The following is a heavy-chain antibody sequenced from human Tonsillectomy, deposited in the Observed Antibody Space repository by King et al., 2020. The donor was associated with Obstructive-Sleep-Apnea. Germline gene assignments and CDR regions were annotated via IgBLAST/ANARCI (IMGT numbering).Heavy chain of an antibody. V-gene: IGHV4-4*07. D-gene: IGHD1-7*01. J-gene: IGHJ6*02. CDR2: IYTSGST. CDR3: ARVGETIYYYYGMDV. Sequence: QLQESGPGLVEPSETLSLTCTVSGSSVNSFYWSWIRQPAGEGLEWIGRIYTSGSTAYNPSPKSRVTFSVDTSKNQFSLKLTSVTAADTAVYYCARVGETIYYYYGMDVWGQGTTVTVSS. CDR1: GSSVNSFY.